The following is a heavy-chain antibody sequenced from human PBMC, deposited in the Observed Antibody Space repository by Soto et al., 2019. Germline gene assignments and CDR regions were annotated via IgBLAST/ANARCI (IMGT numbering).Heavy chain of an antibody. CDR1: GFSLSTSGVG. D-gene: IGHD2-2*01. CDR2: IYWDDDK. CDR3: ARGYCISTSCRRYYFDY. J-gene: IGHJ4*02. Sequence: GPTLVNPAQTLTLTCTFSGFSLSTSGVGVGWIRQPPGKALEWLALIYWDDDKRYSPSLKGRLTITKDTSKNQVVLTMTNMDPVDTATYYCARGYCISTSCRRYYFDYWGQGTLVTVS. V-gene: IGHV2-5*02.